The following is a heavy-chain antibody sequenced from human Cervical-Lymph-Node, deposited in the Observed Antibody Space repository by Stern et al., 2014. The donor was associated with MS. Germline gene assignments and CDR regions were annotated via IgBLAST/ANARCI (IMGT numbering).Heavy chain of an antibody. J-gene: IGHJ3*02. CDR1: GFTFSNYA. Sequence: VQLVQSGGDVVQPGRSLRLSCAASGFTFSNYAMHWVRQAPGKGLEWVAIISYDGSSSHSAGSVKGRFTVSRDNSKNTLFLQMNSLRAEDTSVYYCAKDDYGTPFDIWGQGTMVTVSS. D-gene: IGHD4-17*01. V-gene: IGHV3-30*18. CDR3: AKDDYGTPFDI. CDR2: ISYDGSSS.